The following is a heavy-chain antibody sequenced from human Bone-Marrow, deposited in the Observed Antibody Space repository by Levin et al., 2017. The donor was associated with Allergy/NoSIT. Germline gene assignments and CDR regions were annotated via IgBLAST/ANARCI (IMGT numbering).Heavy chain of an antibody. CDR3: LRDYGTARDY. CDR2: ISGYNGNT. J-gene: IGHJ4*02. Sequence: ASVKVSCKTSGYAFSNFGISWVRLSPGHGLEWMGWISGYNGNTKYAQKLQGRVTLTIDISTSTGYMDLRDLTTDDTAIYYCLRDYGTARDYWGQGTQVIVSS. V-gene: IGHV1-18*01. D-gene: IGHD6-6*01. CDR1: GYAFSNFG.